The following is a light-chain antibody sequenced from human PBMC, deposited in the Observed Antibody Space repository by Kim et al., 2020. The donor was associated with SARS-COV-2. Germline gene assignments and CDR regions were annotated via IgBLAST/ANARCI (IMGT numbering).Light chain of an antibody. Sequence: QRVTISCTGSNYNIGSGYDVHWYQQLPGTAPRLLIFANTNRPSGVPDRFSGSKSGTSASLAIIGLQAEDEADYYCQSYDSSLSAWVFGGGTQLTVL. CDR3: QSYDSSLSAWV. J-gene: IGLJ3*02. CDR1: NYNIGSGYD. V-gene: IGLV1-40*01. CDR2: ANT.